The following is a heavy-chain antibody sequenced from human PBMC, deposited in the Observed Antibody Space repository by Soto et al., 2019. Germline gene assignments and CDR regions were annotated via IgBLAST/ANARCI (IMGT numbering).Heavy chain of an antibody. CDR3: ARDINYYARSSYSHRGMDV. D-gene: IGHD3-22*01. J-gene: IGHJ6*02. CDR1: GFNFNKYA. V-gene: IGHV3-30-3*01. CDR2: TSFDGTDK. Sequence: QVQLVESGGGVVQPGRSLRLFCAASGFNFNKYAMHWVRQAPGKGLEWVAVTSFDGTDKYSDSVRGRLTISRDNSKNTVELQVNSLRTEDTAVYFCARDINYYARSSYSHRGMDVWGQGATITVSS.